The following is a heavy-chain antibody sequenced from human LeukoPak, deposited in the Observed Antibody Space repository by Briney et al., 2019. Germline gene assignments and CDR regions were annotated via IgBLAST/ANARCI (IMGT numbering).Heavy chain of an antibody. CDR1: GFTFSNYW. Sequence: PGGSLRLSCAASGFTFSNYWMHCVRQTPGKGLVWVSRINTDGSTTHYADSVKGRFTISRDNAKNTLYVQMNSLRVEDTGVYYCARVESGSCSSTRCRSIDYCGQGTLVTVSS. CDR3: ARVESGSCSSTRCRSIDY. J-gene: IGHJ4*02. CDR2: INTDGSTT. V-gene: IGHV3-74*01. D-gene: IGHD2-2*01.